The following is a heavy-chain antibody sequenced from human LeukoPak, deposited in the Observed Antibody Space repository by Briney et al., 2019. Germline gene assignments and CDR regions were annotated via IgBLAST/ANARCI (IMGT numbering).Heavy chain of an antibody. J-gene: IGHJ5*02. CDR3: ARDYYGSGSYSNWFDP. D-gene: IGHD3-10*01. Sequence: SETLSLTCTVSGGSISSYYWSWIRQPAGKGLEWIGRIYTSGSTNYNPSLKSRVTISVDTSKNQFSLKLSSVTAADTAVYYCARDYYGSGSYSNWFDPWGQGTLVTVSS. CDR2: IYTSGST. V-gene: IGHV4-4*07. CDR1: GGSISSYY.